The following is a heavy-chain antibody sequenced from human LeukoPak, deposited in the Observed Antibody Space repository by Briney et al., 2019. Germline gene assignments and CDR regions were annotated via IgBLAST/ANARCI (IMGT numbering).Heavy chain of an antibody. CDR2: IFYSGST. Sequence: SETLSLTCTVSGGSISTSSYYWGWIRQPPGKGLEWIGSIFYSGSTYYNPSLKSRVIISVDTSKNQFSLKLSSVTAADTAVYYCARRDRYCSSTSCYGHRFDPWGQGTLVTVSS. V-gene: IGHV4-39*01. J-gene: IGHJ5*02. CDR3: ARRDRYCSSTSCYGHRFDP. CDR1: GGSISTSSYY. D-gene: IGHD2-2*01.